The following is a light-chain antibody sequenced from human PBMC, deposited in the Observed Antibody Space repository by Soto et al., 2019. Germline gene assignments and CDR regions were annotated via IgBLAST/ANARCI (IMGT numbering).Light chain of an antibody. J-gene: IGLJ1*01. CDR1: SSDVGSYYP. CDR2: EVN. Sequence: QSALTQPASMSGSPGQSITISCTGTSSDVGSYYPVSWFQQHPGKAPKLIIYEVNKRPSGVSDRCSGSKSGNTASLTISGLQAADEAEYYCFSYAGDTTFFVFGTGTKLTVL. V-gene: IGLV2-23*02. CDR3: FSYAGDTTFFV.